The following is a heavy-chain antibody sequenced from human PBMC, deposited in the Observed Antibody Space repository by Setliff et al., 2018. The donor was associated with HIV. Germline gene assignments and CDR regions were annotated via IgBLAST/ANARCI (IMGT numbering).Heavy chain of an antibody. J-gene: IGHJ3*01. CDR1: GFTFSNFA. CDR3: AKDRVVGATLDPLDL. D-gene: IGHD1-26*01. Sequence: PGGSLRLSCAASGFTFSNFAMSWVRQAPGKGLEWVSAISGGGGKTDYADSVKGRFTISRDNSKNTLYLQMNSLRADDTAVYYCAKDRVVGATLDPLDLWGQGTMVTVSS. CDR2: ISGGGGKT. V-gene: IGHV3-23*01.